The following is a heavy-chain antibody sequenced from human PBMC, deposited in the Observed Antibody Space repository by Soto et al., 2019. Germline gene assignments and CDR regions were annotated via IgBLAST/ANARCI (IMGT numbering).Heavy chain of an antibody. CDR2: ICSNDEN. V-gene: IGHV2-26*01. CDR1: GFSLSNARMG. Sequence: QVTLKESGPVMVKHTATLTLTCTDSGFSLSNARMGVSWVRQPPGKPLECLAHICSNDENSYSTSLKSRLTISNDTSKSHVVRTMTNMDRVDTAIYYCGRTWGGYCSGGSCYPNWFDPWGQGTLVTVSS. CDR3: GRTWGGYCSGGSCYPNWFDP. J-gene: IGHJ5*02. D-gene: IGHD2-15*01.